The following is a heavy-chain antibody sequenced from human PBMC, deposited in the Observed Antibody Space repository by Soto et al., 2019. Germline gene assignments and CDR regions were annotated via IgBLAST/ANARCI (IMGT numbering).Heavy chain of an antibody. CDR1: GGSISGDYYH. D-gene: IGHD2-21*02. CDR2: IHFSGSV. CDR3: AREDDGGDRDYYGLDV. J-gene: IGHJ6*02. Sequence: QVQLQQSGPGLVKPSQTLSLTFTVSGGSISGDYYHWTWIRQSPGKGLEWIGYIHFSGSVLYNPSFKSRPTISVDTSKNQFSLHLRSVTAADTAVYFCAREDDGGDRDYYGLDVWGQGTTVTVSS. V-gene: IGHV4-30-4*08.